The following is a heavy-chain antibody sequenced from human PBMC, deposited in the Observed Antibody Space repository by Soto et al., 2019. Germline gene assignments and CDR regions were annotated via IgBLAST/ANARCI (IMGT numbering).Heavy chain of an antibody. V-gene: IGHV3-30*18. D-gene: IGHD2-2*01. Sequence: QVQLVESGGGVVQPGRSLRLSCVASGFTFSSYGMHWVRQAPGKGLEWVAVIAYDGSNKYYADSVKGRFTISRDNSKNTLYLQMNSPRVEDTAVYYCAKDNCVSTSCYRLYNWFVPWGQGTLVTVSS. CDR3: AKDNCVSTSCYRLYNWFVP. CDR2: IAYDGSNK. J-gene: IGHJ5*02. CDR1: GFTFSSYG.